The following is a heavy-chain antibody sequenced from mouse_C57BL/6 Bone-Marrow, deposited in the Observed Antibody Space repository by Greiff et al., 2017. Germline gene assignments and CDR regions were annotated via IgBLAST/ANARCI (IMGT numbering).Heavy chain of an antibody. D-gene: IGHD2-12*01. CDR3: AREGGDSYYDAKDN. CDR2: IHPNSGST. Sequence: QVQLQQPGAELVKPGASVKLSCKASGYTFTSYWMHWVKQRPGQGLEWIGMIHPNSGSTNYNEKFKSKATLTVDKSSSTAYMQLSSLTSEDSAVYYCAREGGDSYYDAKDNWGQGTSVTVSS. J-gene: IGHJ4*01. CDR1: GYTFTSYW. V-gene: IGHV1-64*01.